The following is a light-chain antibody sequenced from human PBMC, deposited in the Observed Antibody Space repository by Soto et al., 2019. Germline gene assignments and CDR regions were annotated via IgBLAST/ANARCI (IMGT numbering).Light chain of an antibody. CDR2: GAS. V-gene: IGKV3-15*01. Sequence: EIVMTQSPATLSVSPGERVTLSCRASQSVSSDLAWYQQKPGQAPRLLIYGASTRDTGIPARFSGSGAGTEFTLTISSLQSEDFAVYCCQQYNNWPPITLGQGTRLEIK. CDR1: QSVSSD. J-gene: IGKJ5*01. CDR3: QQYNNWPPIT.